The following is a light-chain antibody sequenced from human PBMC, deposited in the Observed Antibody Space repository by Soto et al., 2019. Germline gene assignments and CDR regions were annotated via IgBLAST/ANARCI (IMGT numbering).Light chain of an antibody. CDR3: QKYNSAPWT. CDR2: AAS. J-gene: IGKJ1*01. V-gene: IGKV1-27*01. CDR1: QGISNY. Sequence: DIQMTQSPSSLSASVGDRVNITCRASQGISNYLAWYQQKPGKVPKLLIYAASTLQSGVPSRFSGSGSGTDFTLTISSLQPEDVATYYCQKYNSAPWTFGQGTKVEI.